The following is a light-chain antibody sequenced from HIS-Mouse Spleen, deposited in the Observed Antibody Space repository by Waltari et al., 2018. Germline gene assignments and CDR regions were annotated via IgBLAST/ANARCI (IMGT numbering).Light chain of an antibody. CDR2: WAS. J-gene: IGKJ4*01. CDR3: QQYYSTLT. V-gene: IGKV4-1*01. CDR1: QSVLYSSNNKNY. Sequence: DIVMTQSQDSLAVSLGERATINCKSSQSVLYSSNNKNYLAWYQQKPGQPPKLLIYWASTRESGVPDRFSGSGSGTDFTLTISSLQAEDVAVYYCQQYYSTLTFGGGTK.